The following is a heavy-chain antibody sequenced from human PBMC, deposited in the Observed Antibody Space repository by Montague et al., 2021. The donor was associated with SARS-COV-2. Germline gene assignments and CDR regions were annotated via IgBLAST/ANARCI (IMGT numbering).Heavy chain of an antibody. V-gene: IGHV3-30*04. CDR3: GARFRYQRAYSDH. D-gene: IGHD2-2*01. Sequence: SLRLSCAASGFTFNTYSMHWVRQTPGKGLERVAVISTDGNNRYYGGSVRGRFTISRDNSKNTLNLQMNSLTADDTAVYYCGARFRYQRAYSDHWGQGTLVTVSS. CDR1: GFTFNTYS. CDR2: ISTDGNNR. J-gene: IGHJ4*02.